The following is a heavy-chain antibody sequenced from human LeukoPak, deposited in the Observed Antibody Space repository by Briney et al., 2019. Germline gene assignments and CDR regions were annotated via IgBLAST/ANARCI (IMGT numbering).Heavy chain of an antibody. CDR2: IYSDNA. CDR3: ARVPAGVIGMKDAFDI. V-gene: IGHV3-53*01. J-gene: IGHJ3*02. Sequence: GGSLRLSCTVSGFTVSSNSMSWVRQAPGKGLEWVSFIYSDNAHYSDSVKGRFTISRDNSKNTLYLQMNSLRAEDTAVYYCARVPAGVIGMKDAFDIWGQGTMVTVSS. CDR1: GFTVSSNS. D-gene: IGHD3-16*02.